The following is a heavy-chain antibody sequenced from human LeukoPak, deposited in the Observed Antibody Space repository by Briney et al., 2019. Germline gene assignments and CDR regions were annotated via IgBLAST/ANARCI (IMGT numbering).Heavy chain of an antibody. J-gene: IGHJ4*02. CDR2: IWYGGSNK. CDR1: GFTFSSYG. CDR3: AKEDYSSSFDY. Sequence: GGSLRLSCAASGFTFSSYGMHWVRQAPGKGLEWVAVIWYGGSNKYYADSVKGRFTISRDNSKNTLYPQMNSLRAEDTAVYYCAKEDYSSSFDYWGQGTLVTVSS. V-gene: IGHV3-30*02. D-gene: IGHD4-11*01.